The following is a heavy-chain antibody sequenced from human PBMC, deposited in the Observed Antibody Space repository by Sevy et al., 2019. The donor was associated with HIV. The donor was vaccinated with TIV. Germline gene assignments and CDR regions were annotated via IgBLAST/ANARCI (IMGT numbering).Heavy chain of an antibody. D-gene: IGHD2-21*02. Sequence: GGSLRLSCAASGFTFSSYAMHWVRQAPGKGLEWEAVISYDGSNKYYADSVKGRFTISRDNSKNTLYLQMNSLRAEDTAVYYCARDHRHIVVVTAIPTDAFDIWGQGTMVTVSS. J-gene: IGHJ3*02. CDR3: ARDHRHIVVVTAIPTDAFDI. V-gene: IGHV3-30*04. CDR1: GFTFSSYA. CDR2: ISYDGSNK.